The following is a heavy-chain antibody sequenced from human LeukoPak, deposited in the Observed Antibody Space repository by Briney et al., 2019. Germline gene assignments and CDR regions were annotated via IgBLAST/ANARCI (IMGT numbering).Heavy chain of an antibody. CDR1: GGTFSSYA. V-gene: IGHV1-69*04. CDR2: IIPIFGIA. CDR3: ARGKRNGEGNYFYGMDV. D-gene: IGHD3-10*01. J-gene: IGHJ6*02. Sequence: ASVKVSCKASGGTFSSYAISWVRQAPGQGLEWMGRIIPIFGIAKYAQKFQGRVTITADKSTSTAYMELSSLRSEDTAVYYCARGKRNGEGNYFYGMDVWGQGTTVTVSS.